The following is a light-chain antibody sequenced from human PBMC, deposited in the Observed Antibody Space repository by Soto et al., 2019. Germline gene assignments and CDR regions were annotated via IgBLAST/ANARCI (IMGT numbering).Light chain of an antibody. V-gene: IGKV3-20*01. CDR3: QQYMSSVT. J-gene: IGKJ1*01. Sequence: EIVLTQSPGSLSLSPGEIATLSCRASQSVDNTFFAWYQKKPGQAPRLLMYGVSKSATGIPDRCGGGGSEKVFTVTSSRLEHEDSVWYFCQQYMSSVTFGQGTRLEIK. CDR1: QSVDNTF. CDR2: GVS.